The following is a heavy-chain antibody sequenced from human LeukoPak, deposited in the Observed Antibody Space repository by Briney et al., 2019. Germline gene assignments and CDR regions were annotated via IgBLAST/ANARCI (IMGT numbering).Heavy chain of an antibody. J-gene: IGHJ4*02. Sequence: ASVKVSCKAAGYTFTRYYMHWVRQAPGQGLEWMGIINPSGGSTSYAQKFQGRVTMTRDMSTSTVYMELSSLRSEDTAVYYCARARSGSRKASSDKFDYWGQGTLVTVSS. V-gene: IGHV1-46*01. CDR1: GYTFTRYY. D-gene: IGHD1-26*01. CDR2: INPSGGST. CDR3: ARARSGSRKASSDKFDY.